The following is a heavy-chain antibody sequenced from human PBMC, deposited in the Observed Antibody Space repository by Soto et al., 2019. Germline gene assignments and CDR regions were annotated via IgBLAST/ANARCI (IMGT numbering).Heavy chain of an antibody. CDR3: AKVAPGSGTDAFFFDF. D-gene: IGHD3-10*01. V-gene: IGHV3-23*01. CDR1: GFTFSSFH. CDR2: ISATGGST. Sequence: EVQLLESGGCLVQPGGSLRLSCAASGFTFSSFHMDWVRQAPGKGLEWVSAISATGGSTFYPDSVRGRFTISRDNSRNTLYLQMHGLRFEDTAIYYCAKVAPGSGTDAFFFDFWGQGTSVTVSS. J-gene: IGHJ4*02.